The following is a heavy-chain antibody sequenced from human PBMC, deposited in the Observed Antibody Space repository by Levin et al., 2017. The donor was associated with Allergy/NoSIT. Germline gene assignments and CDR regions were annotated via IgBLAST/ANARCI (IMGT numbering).Heavy chain of an antibody. CDR2: IYYSGST. Sequence: NTSETLSLTCTVSGGSISSYYWSWIRQPPGKGLEWIGYIYYSGSTNYNPSLKSRVTISVDTSKNQFSLRLSSVTAADTAVYYCARAVPGSIVGATAYGMDGWGQGTTVTVSS. J-gene: IGHJ6*02. V-gene: IGHV4-59*01. CDR3: ARAVPGSIVGATAYGMDG. CDR1: GGSISSYY. D-gene: IGHD1-26*01.